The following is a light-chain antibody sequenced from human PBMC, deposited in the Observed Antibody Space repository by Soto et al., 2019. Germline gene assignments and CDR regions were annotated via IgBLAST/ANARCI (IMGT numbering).Light chain of an antibody. J-gene: IGLJ3*02. CDR2: SNY. Sequence: QSVLTQSPSASMTPGPRVTISCAGSSSNIGSNTVNWYQQLPGTAPKVLIYSNYQRPSGVPDRFSGSKSGTSASLAISGLQSEDEAYYYCAAWDDGLNGVLFGGGTKLTVL. CDR3: AAWDDGLNGVL. CDR1: SSNIGSNT. V-gene: IGLV1-44*01.